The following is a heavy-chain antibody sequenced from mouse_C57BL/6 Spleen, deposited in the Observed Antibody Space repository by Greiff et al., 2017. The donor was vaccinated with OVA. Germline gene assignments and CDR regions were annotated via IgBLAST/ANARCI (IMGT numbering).Heavy chain of an antibody. V-gene: IGHV3-6*01. J-gene: IGHJ1*03. Sequence: EVKLQESGPGLVKPSQSLSLTCSVTDYSITSCYYWYWIRQFPGNKLEWMGYISYDGSNNYNPSLRNRISITRDTSKNQFFLKLNSVTTEDTATYYCARDVHSYWYFDGWGTGTTVTVSS. CDR3: ARDVHSYWYFDG. CDR2: ISYDGSN. CDR1: DYSITSCYY.